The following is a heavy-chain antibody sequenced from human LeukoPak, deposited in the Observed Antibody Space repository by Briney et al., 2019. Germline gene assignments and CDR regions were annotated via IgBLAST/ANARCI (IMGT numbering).Heavy chain of an antibody. CDR3: ARDKGYGDYGFDY. CDR1: GGSFSGYY. J-gene: IGHJ4*02. D-gene: IGHD4-17*01. CDR2: INHSGST. V-gene: IGHV4-34*01. Sequence: SETLSLTCAVYGGSFSGYYWSWIRQPPGKGLEWIGEINHSGSTNYNPSLKSRVTISVDTSKNQFSLKLSSVTAADTAVYYCARDKGYGDYGFDYWGQGTLVTVSS.